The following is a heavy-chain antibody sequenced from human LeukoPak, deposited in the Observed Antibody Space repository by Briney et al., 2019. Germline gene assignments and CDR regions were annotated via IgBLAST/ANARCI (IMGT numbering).Heavy chain of an antibody. Sequence: SETLSLTCTVSGGSVSSNIYYWNWIRQPPGKGLEWIGYIYYSGSTNYNPSLKTRVTISVDTSKNQFSLKLTSLTAADTAVYYCAREDSSGYLGYWGQGTLVTVSS. D-gene: IGHD3-22*01. V-gene: IGHV4-61*01. CDR3: AREDSSGYLGY. J-gene: IGHJ4*02. CDR2: IYYSGST. CDR1: GGSVSSNIYY.